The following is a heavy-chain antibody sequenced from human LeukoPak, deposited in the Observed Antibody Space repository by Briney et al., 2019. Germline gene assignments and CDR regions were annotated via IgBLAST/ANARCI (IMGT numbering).Heavy chain of an antibody. J-gene: IGHJ4*02. Sequence: SETLSLTCTVSGGSISSGGYYWSWIRQPPGKGLEWIGYIYYSGSTYYNPSLKSRVTISVDTSKNQFSLKLSSVTAADTAVYYCARTPTYCSSTSCYTEGYFDYWGQGTLVTVSS. CDR3: ARTPTYCSSTSCYTEGYFDY. D-gene: IGHD2-2*02. CDR2: IYYSGST. CDR1: GGSISSGGYY. V-gene: IGHV4-31*03.